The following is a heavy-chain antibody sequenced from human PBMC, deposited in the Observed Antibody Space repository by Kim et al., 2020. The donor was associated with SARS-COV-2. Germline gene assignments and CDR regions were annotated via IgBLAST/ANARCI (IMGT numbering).Heavy chain of an antibody. D-gene: IGHD3-16*01. J-gene: IGHJ4*02. CDR3: TTDLLRLGEPYFDY. V-gene: IGHV3-15*01. Sequence: GGSLRLSCAASGFTFSNAWMSWVRQAPGKGLEWVGRIKSKTDGGTTDYAAPVKGRFTISRDDSKNTLYLQMNSLKTEDTAVYYCTTDLLRLGEPYFDYWGQGTLVTVSS. CDR1: GFTFSNAW. CDR2: IKSKTDGGTT.